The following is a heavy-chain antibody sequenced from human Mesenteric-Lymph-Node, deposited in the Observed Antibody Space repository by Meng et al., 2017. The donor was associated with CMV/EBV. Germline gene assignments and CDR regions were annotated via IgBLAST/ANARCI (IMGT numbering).Heavy chain of an antibody. Sequence: LALSFAFYGGSFSVSWWGGVGGPPGKGLEWVGEISDTGGTSYNPPLKSRVNISADTSKKQFSLQLTSVTAADTAVYYYAMHPADVDYWGQGILVTVSS. CDR2: ISDTGGT. CDR3: AMHPADVDY. CDR1: GGSFSVSW. J-gene: IGHJ4*02. V-gene: IGHV4-34*01.